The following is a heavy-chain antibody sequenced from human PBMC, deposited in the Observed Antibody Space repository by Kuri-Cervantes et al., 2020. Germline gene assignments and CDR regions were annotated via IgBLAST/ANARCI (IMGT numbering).Heavy chain of an antibody. V-gene: IGHV3-30-3*01. CDR1: GFTFSSYA. CDR2: ISYDGSNK. Sequence: GGSLRLSCAASGFTFSSYAMHWVRQAPGKGLEWVAVISYDGSNKYYADSAKGRFTISRDNSKNTLYLQMNSLRDEDTAVYYCAREGAGYSSSWYSSGPRSYYYYYGMDVWGQGTTVTVSS. D-gene: IGHD6-13*01. J-gene: IGHJ6*02. CDR3: AREGAGYSSSWYSSGPRSYYYYYGMDV.